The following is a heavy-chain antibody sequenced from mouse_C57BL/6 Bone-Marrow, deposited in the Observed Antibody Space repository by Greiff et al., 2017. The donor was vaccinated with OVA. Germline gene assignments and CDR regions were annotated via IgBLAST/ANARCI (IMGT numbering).Heavy chain of an antibody. Sequence: EVQVVESGGGLVKPGGSLKLSCAASGFTFSDYGMHWVRQAPEKGLEWVAYISSGSSTIYYADTVKGRFTISRDNAKNTLYLQRTSLRSEDTAMYYCAREDSKELYWYFDVWGTGTTVTVSS. CDR3: AREDSKELYWYFDV. V-gene: IGHV5-17*01. J-gene: IGHJ1*03. CDR1: GFTFSDYG. D-gene: IGHD2-5*01. CDR2: ISSGSSTI.